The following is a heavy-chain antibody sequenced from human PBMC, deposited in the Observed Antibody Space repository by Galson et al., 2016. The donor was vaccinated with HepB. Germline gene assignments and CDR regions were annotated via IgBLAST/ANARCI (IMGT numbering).Heavy chain of an antibody. CDR2: IYSGGST. CDR1: GFTVSTNY. J-gene: IGHJ5*01. V-gene: IGHV3-53*01. D-gene: IGHD1-1*01. CDR3: AKVKTFGDSDNWNHGFDS. Sequence: SLRLSCAASGFTVSTNYMSWVRQAPGKGLEWVSVIYSGGSTYYPDSVKGRFTISRDNSRNTLYLQMNSLRAEDTAVYYCAKVKTFGDSDNWNHGFDSWGQGTLVTVSS.